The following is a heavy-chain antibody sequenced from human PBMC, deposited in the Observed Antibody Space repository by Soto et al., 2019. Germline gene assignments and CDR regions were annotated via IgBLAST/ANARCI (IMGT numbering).Heavy chain of an antibody. J-gene: IGHJ4*02. CDR1: GDSVSSNSAA. CDR3: ARHYGVRGVRTYYFDY. Sequence: PSQTLSLTCAISGDSVSSNSAAWNWIRQSPSRGLEWLGRTYYRSKWYNDYAVSVKSRITINPDTSKNQFSLQLNSVTPEDTAVYYCARHYGVRGVRTYYFDYWGQGTLVTVSS. D-gene: IGHD3-10*01. CDR2: TYYRSKWYN. V-gene: IGHV6-1*01.